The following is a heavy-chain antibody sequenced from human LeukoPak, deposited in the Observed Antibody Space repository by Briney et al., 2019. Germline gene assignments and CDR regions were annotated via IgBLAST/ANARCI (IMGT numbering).Heavy chain of an antibody. CDR2: IHYSGST. CDR1: GGSISSGDYY. CDR3: ARVLVGTTDL. J-gene: IGHJ4*02. V-gene: IGHV4-30-4*01. Sequence: PSETLSLTCTVSGGSISSGDYYWRWFRQPPGKGLEWIGYIHYSGSTYYNPSLKSRVAISVDTSKNQFSLKLSSMTAADTAVYYCARVLVGTTDLWGQGTLVTVSS. D-gene: IGHD1-26*01.